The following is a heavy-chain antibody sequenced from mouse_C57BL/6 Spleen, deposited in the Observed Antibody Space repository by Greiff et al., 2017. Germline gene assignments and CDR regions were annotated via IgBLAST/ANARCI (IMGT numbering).Heavy chain of an antibody. D-gene: IGHD2-3*01. CDR1: GYTFTDYE. V-gene: IGHV1-15*01. CDR2: IDPETGGT. Sequence: QVQLQQSGAELVSPGASVTLSCKASGYTFTDYEMHWVKQTPVHGLEWIGAIDPETGGTAYNQKFKGKAILTADKSSSTAYMELRSLTSVDSAVYYCTDGYLFAYWGQGALVTVSA. CDR3: TDGYLFAY. J-gene: IGHJ3*01.